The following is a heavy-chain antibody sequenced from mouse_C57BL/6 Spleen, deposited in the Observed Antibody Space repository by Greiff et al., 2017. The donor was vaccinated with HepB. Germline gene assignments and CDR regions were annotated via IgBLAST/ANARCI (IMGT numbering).Heavy chain of an antibody. CDR1: GYAFSSSW. CDR2: IYPGDGDT. CDR3: ARSGYLYYYAMDY. Sequence: VQLQQSGPELVKPGASVKISCKASGYAFSSSWMNWVKQRPGKGLEWIGRIYPGDGDTNYNGKFKGKATLTADKSSSTAYMQLSSLTSEDSAVYFCARSGYLYYYAMDYWGQGTSVTVSS. D-gene: IGHD2-2*01. J-gene: IGHJ4*01. V-gene: IGHV1-82*01.